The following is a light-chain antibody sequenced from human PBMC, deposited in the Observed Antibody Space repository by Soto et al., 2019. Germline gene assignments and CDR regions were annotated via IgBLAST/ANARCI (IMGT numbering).Light chain of an antibody. CDR3: QQSYSTPIT. CDR2: APS. CDR1: QSISSY. Sequence: MTQSPSALSESVLERLTITCRASQSISSYLNWYQQKPGKAPKPLIYAPSSLQSGVPSTFSGSGSGTDFTLTISSLQPEDFATYYCQQSYSTPITFGPGTKGDIK. V-gene: IGKV1-39*01. J-gene: IGKJ3*01.